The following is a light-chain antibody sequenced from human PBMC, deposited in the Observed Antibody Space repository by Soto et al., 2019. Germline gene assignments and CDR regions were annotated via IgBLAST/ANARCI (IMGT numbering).Light chain of an antibody. CDR2: DAS. Sequence: DIQMTQSPSSLSASVGDRVTITCRASQYISTSLNWYQQKPGNAPNLLIYDASRLQSGVPSWFSGSGSGTDFALTTTSLQPEDFGTYYFQQSYSTPTYGQGTRVDI. CDR1: QYISTS. J-gene: IGKJ5*01. V-gene: IGKV1-39*01. CDR3: QQSYSTPT.